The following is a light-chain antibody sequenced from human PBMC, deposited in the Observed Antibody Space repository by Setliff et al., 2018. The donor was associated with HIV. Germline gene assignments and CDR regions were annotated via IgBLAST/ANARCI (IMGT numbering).Light chain of an antibody. CDR3: CSYASTGSFV. CDR2: EVS. CDR1: SSDVGSYNF. J-gene: IGLJ1*01. V-gene: IGLV2-23*02. Sequence: QSVLTQPASVSGSPGQSITTACAGTSSDVGSYNFVSWYQQHPGKAPKLIIYEVSKWPSGVSNHFSGSKSGNTASLTISGLQTEDEAEYYCCSYASTGSFVFGTGTKGTV.